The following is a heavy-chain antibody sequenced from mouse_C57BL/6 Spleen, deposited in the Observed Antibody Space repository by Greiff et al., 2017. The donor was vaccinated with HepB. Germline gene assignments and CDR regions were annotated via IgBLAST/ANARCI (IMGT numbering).Heavy chain of an antibody. CDR3: ARGAGYEGGFFDY. Sequence: EVQLQHSGPELVKPGASVKIPCKASGYTFTVYNMDWVKQSHGKSLEWIGDINPNNGGTIYNQKFKGKATLTVDKSSSTAYMELRSLTSEDTAVYYCARGAGYEGGFFDYWGQGTTLTVSS. V-gene: IGHV1-18*01. CDR2: INPNNGGT. CDR1: GYTFTVYN. J-gene: IGHJ2*01. D-gene: IGHD2-12*01.